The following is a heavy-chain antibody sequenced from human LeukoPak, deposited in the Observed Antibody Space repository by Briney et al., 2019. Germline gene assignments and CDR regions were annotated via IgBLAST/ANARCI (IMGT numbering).Heavy chain of an antibody. CDR2: ISWNSGSI. V-gene: IGHV3-9*01. CDR1: GFTFDDYA. Sequence: GRSLRLSCAASGFTFDDYAMHWVRQAPGKGLEWVSGISWNSGSIGYADSVKGRFTISRDNAKNSLYLQMNSLRAEDTALYYCAKDIGAAAGFGMDVWGQGTTVTVSS. CDR3: AKDIGAAAGFGMDV. D-gene: IGHD6-13*01. J-gene: IGHJ6*02.